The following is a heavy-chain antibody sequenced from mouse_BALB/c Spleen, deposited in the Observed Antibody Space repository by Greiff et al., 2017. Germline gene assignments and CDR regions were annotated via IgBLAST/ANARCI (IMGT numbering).Heavy chain of an antibody. CDR3: AGYDYEAWFAY. CDR1: GYAFTNYL. D-gene: IGHD2-4*01. CDR2: INPGSGGT. V-gene: IGHV1-54*01. Sequence: VQLHQSGAELVRPGTSVKVSCKASGYAFTNYLIEWVKQRPGQGLEWIGVINPGSGGTNYNEKFKGKATLTADKSSSTAYMQLSSLTSDDSAVYFCAGYDYEAWFAYWGQGTLVTVSA. J-gene: IGHJ3*01.